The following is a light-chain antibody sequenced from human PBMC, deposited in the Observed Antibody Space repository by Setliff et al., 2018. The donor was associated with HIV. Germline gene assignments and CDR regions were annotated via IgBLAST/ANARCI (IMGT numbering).Light chain of an antibody. CDR3: SSYTPSSTLLYV. CDR2: EVS. Sequence: QSALTQPASVSGSPGQSITISCTGASSDVGGYNYVSWYQQHPGKAPKLIIYEVSSRPSGVSNRFSGSKSGNTASLTISGLQAEDEAHYYCSSYTPSSTLLYVFGTGTKVTVL. J-gene: IGLJ1*01. V-gene: IGLV2-14*01. CDR1: SSDVGGYNY.